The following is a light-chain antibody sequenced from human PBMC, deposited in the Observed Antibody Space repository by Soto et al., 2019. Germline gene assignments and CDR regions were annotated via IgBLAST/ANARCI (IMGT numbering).Light chain of an antibody. Sequence: EAMLTQSPVTLSLSPGERATLSCRASQSVSSNYLAWYQQKSGQAPRLLIYGASNRATGIPDRFSGSGSGTDVTLTIRRLEPEDFAVYYCQQYDTSPRTFGQGTKVEFK. CDR2: GAS. CDR3: QQYDTSPRT. V-gene: IGKV3-20*01. CDR1: QSVSSNY. J-gene: IGKJ1*01.